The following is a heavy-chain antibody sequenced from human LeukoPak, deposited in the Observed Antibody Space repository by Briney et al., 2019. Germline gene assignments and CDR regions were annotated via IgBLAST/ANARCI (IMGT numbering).Heavy chain of an antibody. CDR3: ARFRTHQYNWFDP. CDR1: GYTFTGYY. CDR2: INPNSGGT. J-gene: IGHJ5*02. D-gene: IGHD1-1*01. V-gene: IGHV1-2*02. Sequence: ASVKVSCKASGYTFTGYYMHWVRQAPGQGLEWMGWINPNSGGTNYAQKFQGRVTMTRDTSISTAYMELSRLRSDDTAVYYCARFRTHQYNWFDPWGQGTLVTVSS.